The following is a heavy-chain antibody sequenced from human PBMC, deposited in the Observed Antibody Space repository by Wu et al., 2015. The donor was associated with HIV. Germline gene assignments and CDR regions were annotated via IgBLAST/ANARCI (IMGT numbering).Heavy chain of an antibody. CDR2: ISAYTDNT. CDR1: GYTFTNYG. J-gene: IGHJ4*02. Sequence: QVQLVQSGGEVKQPGASVKVSCKASGYTFTNYGITWVRQAPGQGLEWMGWISAYTDNTNSAQKFQDRVTMTTDTSTNTAYMELRSLRSDDTAVYFCARGRYDTSAYPSGYWGQGTLVTVSS. D-gene: IGHD3-22*01. CDR3: ARGRYDTSAYPSGY. V-gene: IGHV1-18*01.